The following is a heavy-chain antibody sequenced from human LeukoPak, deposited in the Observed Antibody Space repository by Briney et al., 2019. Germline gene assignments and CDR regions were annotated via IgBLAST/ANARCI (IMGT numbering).Heavy chain of an antibody. Sequence: GGSLRLSCAASGLSFRNCAMHWVRQAPGKGLEWVASISYDGSNKYYADSVKGRFTISRDNSKYTLYLQMTRLRAEDTAVYYCARDPNSNDYCDSSGYFRGGYYFDYWGQGTLVTVSS. CDR3: ARDPNSNDYCDSSGYFRGGYYFDY. CDR1: GLSFRNCA. V-gene: IGHV3-30*04. CDR2: ISYDGSNK. D-gene: IGHD3-22*01. J-gene: IGHJ4*02.